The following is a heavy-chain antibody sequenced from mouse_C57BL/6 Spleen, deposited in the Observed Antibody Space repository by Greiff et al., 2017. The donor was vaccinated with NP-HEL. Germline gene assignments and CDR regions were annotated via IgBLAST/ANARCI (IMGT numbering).Heavy chain of an antibody. CDR1: GYTFTSYW. J-gene: IGHJ1*03. CDR2: IDPNSGGT. Sequence: QVQLQQPGAELVKPGASVKLSCKASGYTFTSYWMHWVKQRPGRGLEWIGRIDPNSGGTKYNEKFKSKATLTVDKPSSTAYMQLISLTSEDSAVYYCARFCSGEDWYFDVWGTGTTVTVSS. V-gene: IGHV1-72*01. CDR3: ARFCSGEDWYFDV.